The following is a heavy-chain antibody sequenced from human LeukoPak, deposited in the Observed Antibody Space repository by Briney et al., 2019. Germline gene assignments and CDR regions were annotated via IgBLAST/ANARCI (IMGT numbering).Heavy chain of an antibody. CDR1: GYTFTGYY. V-gene: IGHV1-2*02. Sequence: GASVKVSCKASGYTFTGYYMYWVRQAPGQGLEWMGWINPNSGGTNYAQKFQGRVTMTRDTSISTAYMELSRLRSDDTAVYYCARGDYYDSSGYPDYWGQGTLVTVSS. J-gene: IGHJ4*02. CDR3: ARGDYYDSSGYPDY. CDR2: INPNSGGT. D-gene: IGHD3-22*01.